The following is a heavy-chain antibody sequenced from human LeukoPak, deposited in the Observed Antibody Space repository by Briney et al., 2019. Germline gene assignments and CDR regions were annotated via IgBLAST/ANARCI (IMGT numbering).Heavy chain of an antibody. CDR3: ARARRVVPAAIMHYYYYMDV. Sequence: SVKVSCKASGGTFSSYAISWVRQAPGQGLEWMGGIIPIFGTANYAQKFQGRVTITTDESTSTAYMELSSLRSEDTAVYYCARARRVVPAAIMHYYYYMDVWGKWTTVTVSS. CDR2: IIPIFGTA. V-gene: IGHV1-69*05. D-gene: IGHD2-2*01. J-gene: IGHJ6*03. CDR1: GGTFSSYA.